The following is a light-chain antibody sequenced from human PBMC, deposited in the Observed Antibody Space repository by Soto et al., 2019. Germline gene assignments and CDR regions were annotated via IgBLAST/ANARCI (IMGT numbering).Light chain of an antibody. CDR3: QQYNDLST. V-gene: IGKV3-20*01. CDR2: GVS. Sequence: ELVLTQSPVALSLSSGERATLSCRASQSVSSTLLTWYQQKPGQAPRLLIYGVSSRATGIPDRFSGSGSGTDFTLTISRVEPEDFATYYCQQYNDLSTFGGGTKVEIK. CDR1: QSVSSTL. J-gene: IGKJ4*01.